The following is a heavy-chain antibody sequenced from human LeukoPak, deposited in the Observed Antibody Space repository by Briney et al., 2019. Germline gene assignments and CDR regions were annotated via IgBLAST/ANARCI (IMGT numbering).Heavy chain of an antibody. CDR2: ISYDGSNK. J-gene: IGHJ4*02. Sequence: GGSLRLSCAAPGFTFSSYGMHWVRQAPGKGLEWVAVISYDGSNKYYADSVKGRFTISRDNSKNTLYLQMNSLRAKDTAVYYCAKDLEYSSSWYLGGENFDYWGQGTLVTVSS. CDR1: GFTFSSYG. D-gene: IGHD6-13*01. V-gene: IGHV3-30*18. CDR3: AKDLEYSSSWYLGGENFDY.